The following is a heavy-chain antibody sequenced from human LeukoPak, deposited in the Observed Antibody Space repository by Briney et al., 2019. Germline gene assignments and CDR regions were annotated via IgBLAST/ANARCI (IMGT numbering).Heavy chain of an antibody. J-gene: IGHJ4*02. V-gene: IGHV3-23*01. CDR3: ARLGDYLDYDY. D-gene: IGHD4-17*01. Sequence: GASLRLSCAASGFTFSSYAMSWVRQAPGKGLEWVSAISGSGGSTYYADSVKGRFTISRDNAKNSLYLQMNSLRAEDTAVYYCARLGDYLDYDYWGQGTLVTVSS. CDR2: ISGSGGST. CDR1: GFTFSSYA.